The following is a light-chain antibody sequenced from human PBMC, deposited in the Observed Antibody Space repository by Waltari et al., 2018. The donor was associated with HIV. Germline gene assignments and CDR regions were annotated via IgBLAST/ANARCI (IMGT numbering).Light chain of an antibody. CDR3: MQALQTPRA. V-gene: IGKV2-28*01. J-gene: IGKJ1*01. Sequence: SVSCRSSQSLLHSNGYNYLDWYLQKPGQSPQLLIYLGSNRASGVPDRFSGSGSGTDFTLKISRVEAEDVGVYYCMQALQTPRAFGQGTKVEIK. CDR1: QSLLHSNGYNY. CDR2: LGS.